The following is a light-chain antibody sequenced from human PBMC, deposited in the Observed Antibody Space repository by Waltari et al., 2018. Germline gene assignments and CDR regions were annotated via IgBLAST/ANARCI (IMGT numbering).Light chain of an antibody. CDR2: GNS. CDR1: SPNIGDDDA. CDR3: QSYDNSLGGSKV. V-gene: IGLV1-40*01. J-gene: IGLJ2*01. Sequence: QSVLTQPPSVSGALGQRVTISCTGSSPNIGDDDAVHWYQQVPATAPKLLISGNSIRPSGVPDRFSASKSGTAASLAITGLQAEDEADYYCQSYDNSLGGSKVFGGGTRLSVL.